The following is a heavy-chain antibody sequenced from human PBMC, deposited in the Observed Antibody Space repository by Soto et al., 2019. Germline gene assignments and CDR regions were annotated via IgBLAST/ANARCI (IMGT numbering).Heavy chain of an antibody. V-gene: IGHV1-3*01. CDR1: GYTFTSYA. J-gene: IGHJ6*02. Sequence: ASVKVSCKASGYTFTSYAMRWVRQAPGQRLEWMGWINAGNGNTKYSQKFQGRVTITRDTSASTAYMELSSLRSEDTAVYYCATTYGDPPYYYYGMDVWGQGTTVTVSS. D-gene: IGHD4-17*01. CDR3: ATTYGDPPYYYYGMDV. CDR2: INAGNGNT.